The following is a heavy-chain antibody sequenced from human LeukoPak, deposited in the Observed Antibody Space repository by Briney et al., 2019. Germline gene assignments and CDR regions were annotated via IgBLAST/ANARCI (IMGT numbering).Heavy chain of an antibody. CDR3: ARGFKYYYGSGSEDGASDI. CDR1: GFTFSSYE. V-gene: IGHV3-48*03. D-gene: IGHD3-10*01. CDR2: ISSSGSTI. Sequence: GGSLRLSCAASGFTFSSYEMNWVRQAPGKGLEWVSYISSSGSTIYYADSVKGRFTISRDNAKNSLYLQMNSLRAEDTAVYYCARGFKYYYGSGSEDGASDIWGQGTMVTVSS. J-gene: IGHJ3*02.